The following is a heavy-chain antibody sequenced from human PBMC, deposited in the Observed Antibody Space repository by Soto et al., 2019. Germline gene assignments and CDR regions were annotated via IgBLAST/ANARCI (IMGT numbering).Heavy chain of an antibody. D-gene: IGHD3-9*01. CDR2: VSASGLNT. CDR1: GFTFSTYA. V-gene: IGHV3-23*01. CDR3: AKDPPRRTSGSFFYF. J-gene: IGHJ4*02. Sequence: GGSLRLSCAASGFTFSTYAMAWVRQAPGKGLEWVSGVSASGLNTDYADPVKGRFYISRDNSKNTVSLHMNSLRAEDTALYYFAKDPPRRTSGSFFYFWGQRTPFTFSS.